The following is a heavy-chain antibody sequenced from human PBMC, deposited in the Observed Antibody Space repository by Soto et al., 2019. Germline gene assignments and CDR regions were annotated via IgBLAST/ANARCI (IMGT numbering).Heavy chain of an antibody. CDR1: GGTFSSYT. V-gene: IGHV1-69*02. D-gene: IGHD3-10*01. CDR3: ARKVEKRGVSVEL. CDR2: IIPILGIA. Sequence: SVKVSCKASGGTFSSYTISWVRQAPGQGLEWMGRIIPILGIANYAQKFQGRVTITADKSTSTAYMELSSLRSEDTAVYYCARKVEKRGVSVELWGQGTLVTVSS. J-gene: IGHJ4*02.